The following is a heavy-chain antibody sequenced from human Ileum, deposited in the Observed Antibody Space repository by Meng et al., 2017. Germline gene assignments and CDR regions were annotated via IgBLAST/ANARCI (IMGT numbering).Heavy chain of an antibody. J-gene: IGHJ4*02. Sequence: VQRSESGGGLVQPGGSLRLSCAASGFPINTNYMSWVRQAPGKGLQWLSVIYNGGRTYYADSVKGRFTISSDNSKNTLWLQMNSLRPEDTAVYYCHCYGYWGQGTLVTVSS. V-gene: IGHV3-66*02. CDR1: GFPINTNY. CDR2: IYNGGRT. CDR3: HCYGY. D-gene: IGHD2-21*01.